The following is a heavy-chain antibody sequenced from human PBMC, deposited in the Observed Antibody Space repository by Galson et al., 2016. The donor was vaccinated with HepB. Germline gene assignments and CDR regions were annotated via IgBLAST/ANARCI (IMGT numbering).Heavy chain of an antibody. CDR1: DGSISSYY. Sequence: SETLSLTCTVSDGSISSYYWSWIRQPAGKGLEWIGLIYRSETTSYNPSLRSRLTMSVDTPKNQFSLKLTSVTAADTAVYYCARKHNSNWFFDYWGQGTLVTVSS. D-gene: IGHD4-11*01. CDR3: ARKHNSNWFFDY. V-gene: IGHV4-4*07. CDR2: IYRSETT. J-gene: IGHJ4*02.